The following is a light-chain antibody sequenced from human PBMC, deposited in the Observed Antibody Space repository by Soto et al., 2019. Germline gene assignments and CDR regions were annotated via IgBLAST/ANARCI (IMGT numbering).Light chain of an antibody. CDR2: EAS. CDR1: QSITRS. Sequence: DIQMTQSPATLSAPEADRVTITCRASQSITRSLTWYQQKPGKAPKLLIYEASNLQSGVPSRFSGSGSGTEFALTISGLQPDDFASYYCKQYNTYSITFGKG. V-gene: IGKV1-5*01. CDR3: KQYNTYSIT. J-gene: IGKJ5*01.